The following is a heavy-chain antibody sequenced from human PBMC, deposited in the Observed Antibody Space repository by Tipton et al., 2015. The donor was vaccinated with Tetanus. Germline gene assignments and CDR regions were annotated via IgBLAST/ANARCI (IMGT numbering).Heavy chain of an antibody. CDR2: IYYSGST. CDR3: ARATMVRGVLYMDV. J-gene: IGHJ6*02. V-gene: IGHV4-59*08. Sequence: TLSLTCTVSGGSISSYYWSWIRQPPGKGLEWIGYIYYSGSTNYNPSLNSRVTISVDTSKNQFSLKLSSVTAADTAVYYCARATMVRGVLYMDVWGQGTTVTVSS. CDR1: GGSISSYY. D-gene: IGHD3-10*01.